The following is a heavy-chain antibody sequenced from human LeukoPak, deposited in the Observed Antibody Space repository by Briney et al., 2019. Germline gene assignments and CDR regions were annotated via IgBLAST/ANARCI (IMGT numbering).Heavy chain of an antibody. Sequence: GESLKISCKGSGYSFTSYWIGWVRQMPGKGLEWMRIIYPADSDTKYSPSFQGQVTISADKSINTAYLQWSSLKASDTAIYYCARWMFYYGSGVFHYHGMDVWGQGTTVTVSS. D-gene: IGHD3-10*01. J-gene: IGHJ6*02. CDR1: GYSFTSYW. CDR2: IYPADSDT. V-gene: IGHV5-51*01. CDR3: ARWMFYYGSGVFHYHGMDV.